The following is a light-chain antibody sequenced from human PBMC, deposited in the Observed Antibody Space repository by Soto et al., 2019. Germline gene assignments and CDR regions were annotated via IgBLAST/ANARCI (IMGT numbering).Light chain of an antibody. J-gene: IGLJ2*01. V-gene: IGLV2-14*03. CDR2: AVS. CDR1: SSDVGGYNF. CDR3: SSYTGSGIVV. Sequence: QSVLTQPASVSGSPGQSITISCTGTSSDVGGYNFVSWYQHHPDKAPKLMIYAVSNRPSGVSDRFSGSKSGSTASLTISGLQAVDEGDYYCSSYTGSGIVVFGGGTKLTVL.